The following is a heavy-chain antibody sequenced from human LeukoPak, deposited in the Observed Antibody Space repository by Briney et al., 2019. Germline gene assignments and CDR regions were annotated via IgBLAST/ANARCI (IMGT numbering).Heavy chain of an antibody. D-gene: IGHD3-3*01. J-gene: IGHJ4*02. V-gene: IGHV3-7*01. CDR2: IKQDGSEK. CDR3: ARDPPYSFWSGYYPYYFDY. CDR1: GFTFSSYW. Sequence: GGSLRLSCAASGFTFSSYWMSWVRQAPGKGLEWVANIKQDGSEKYYVDSVKGRFTISRDNAKNSLYLQMNSLRAEDTAVYYCARDPPYSFWSGYYPYYFDYWGQGTLVTVSS.